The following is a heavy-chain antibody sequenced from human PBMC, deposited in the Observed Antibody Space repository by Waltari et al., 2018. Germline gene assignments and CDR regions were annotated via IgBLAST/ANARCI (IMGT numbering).Heavy chain of an antibody. Sequence: QVQLVQSGAEVKKPGASVKVSCKASGYTFTGYYMHWVRQAPGHGLEWMGRINPNSGGTNYAQKFQGRVTMTRDTSISTAYMELSRLRSDDTAVYYCARDRIAARLRRGDYYYGMDVWGQGTTVTVSS. V-gene: IGHV1-2*06. D-gene: IGHD6-6*01. J-gene: IGHJ6*02. CDR1: GYTFTGYY. CDR3: ARDRIAARLRRGDYYYGMDV. CDR2: INPNSGGT.